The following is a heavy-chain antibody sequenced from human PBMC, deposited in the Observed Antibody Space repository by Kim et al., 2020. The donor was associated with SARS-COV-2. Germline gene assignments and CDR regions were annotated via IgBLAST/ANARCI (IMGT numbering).Heavy chain of an antibody. CDR3: ARGSSRDPFDY. V-gene: IGHV4-59*01. J-gene: IGHJ4*02. Sequence: SETLSLTCTVSGGSISSYYWSWIRRPPGKRLEWIGYIYYTGSTKYNPSLKSRVTILVDTSKNQFSLKLSSVTAADTAVYYCARGSSRDPFDYWGPGTLVIVSS. CDR2: IYYTGST. CDR1: GGSISSYY.